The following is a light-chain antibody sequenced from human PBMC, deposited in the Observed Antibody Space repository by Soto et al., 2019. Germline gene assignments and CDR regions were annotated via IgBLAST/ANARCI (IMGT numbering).Light chain of an antibody. V-gene: IGLV2-14*01. J-gene: IGLJ1*01. CDR1: SSEVGGYEF. CDR2: DVS. Sequence: QSVLTQPASVSGSPGQSITISCTGTSSEVGGYEFVSWYQQHPDNAPKLIIYDVSDRPSGESSRFSGSKSANTASLTISGLQAEDEADYYSSSYTSSGTYVFGTGTKVTVL. CDR3: SSYTSSGTYV.